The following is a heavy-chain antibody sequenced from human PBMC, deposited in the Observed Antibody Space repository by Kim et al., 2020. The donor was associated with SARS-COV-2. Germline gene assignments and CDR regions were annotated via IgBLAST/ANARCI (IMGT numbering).Heavy chain of an antibody. J-gene: IGHJ2*01. V-gene: IGHV3-21*01. CDR1: GFTFSSYS. D-gene: IGHD4-17*01. CDR2: ISSSSSYI. Sequence: GGSLRLSCAASGFTFSSYSMNWVRQAPGKGLEWVSSISSSSSYIYYADSVKGRFTISRDNAKNSLYLQMNSLRAEDTAVYYCASAPYGDQGWYFDLWGRGTLVTVSS. CDR3: ASAPYGDQGWYFDL.